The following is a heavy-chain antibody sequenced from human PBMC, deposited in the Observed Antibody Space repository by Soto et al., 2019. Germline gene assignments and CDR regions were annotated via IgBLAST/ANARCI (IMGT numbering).Heavy chain of an antibody. CDR1: GFTFSSYW. J-gene: IGHJ4*02. CDR2: IKQDGSEK. D-gene: IGHD3-22*01. CDR3: ARARADYYDSSGYPHGY. V-gene: IGHV3-7*01. Sequence: EVQLVESGGGLVQPGGSLRLSCAASGFTFSSYWMSWVRQAPGKGLEWVANIKQDGSEKYYVDSVKGRFTISRDNVKNSLYLQMNSLRAEDTAVYYCARARADYYDSSGYPHGYWGQGTLVTVSS.